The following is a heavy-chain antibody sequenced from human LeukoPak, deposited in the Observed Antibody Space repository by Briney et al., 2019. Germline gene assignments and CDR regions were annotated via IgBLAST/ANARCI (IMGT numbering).Heavy chain of an antibody. CDR2: INHSGST. CDR1: GGSFSGYY. D-gene: IGHD3-16*01. CDR3: ARSPPYDYVWGSLDAFDI. J-gene: IGHJ3*02. Sequence: SETLSLTCAVYGGSFSGYYWSWIRQPPGKGLEWIGEINHSGSTNYNPSLKSRVTISVDTSKNQFSLKLSSVTAADTAVYYCARSPPYDYVWGSLDAFDIWGQGTLVTVSS. V-gene: IGHV4-34*01.